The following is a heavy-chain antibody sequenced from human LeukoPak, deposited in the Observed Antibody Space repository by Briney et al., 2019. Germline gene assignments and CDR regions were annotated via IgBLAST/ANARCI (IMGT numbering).Heavy chain of an antibody. V-gene: IGHV3-23*01. Sequence: GGSLRLSYAASGFAFSSYAMIWVRQGPGTGLEWVSSISGGGSNTYYADSVKGRFTISGDQSKNTLYVQMNSLRAEDTAIYYCAKSAGDYYYYYMDVWGKGTTVTVSS. CDR2: ISGGGSNT. CDR3: AKSAGDYYYYYMDV. J-gene: IGHJ6*03. D-gene: IGHD3-10*01. CDR1: GFAFSSYA.